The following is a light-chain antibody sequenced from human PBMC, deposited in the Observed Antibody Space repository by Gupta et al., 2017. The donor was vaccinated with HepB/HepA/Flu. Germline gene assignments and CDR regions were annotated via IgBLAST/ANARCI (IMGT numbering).Light chain of an antibody. CDR2: GAS. CDR3: QQYKNWSPLT. V-gene: IGKV3-15*01. J-gene: IGKJ4*01. CDR1: QSVRSN. Sequence: ELVMTQSPATLSVSPGERATITCRASQSVRSNLAWYQQKPGQAPSLLIYGASTRSTGIPARFSGSGSGTEFTLTISSLQSEDFAVYYCQQYKNWSPLTFGGGTKVEIK.